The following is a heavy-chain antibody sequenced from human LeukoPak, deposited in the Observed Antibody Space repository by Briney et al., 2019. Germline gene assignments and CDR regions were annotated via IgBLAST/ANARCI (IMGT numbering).Heavy chain of an antibody. CDR3: AREGARGFCSGGSCYSGFDH. J-gene: IGHJ4*02. V-gene: IGHV1-69*05. D-gene: IGHD2-15*01. CDR1: GDTFNNYA. Sequence: SVKVSCKAPGDTFNNYAISWMRQAPGQGLEWMGGIIPIFGTGKYAPKFEGRVTLTTDDSTNTVYMELHRLTSDDTAVYYCAREGARGFCSGGSCYSGFDHWGQGTLVTVS. CDR2: IIPIFGTG.